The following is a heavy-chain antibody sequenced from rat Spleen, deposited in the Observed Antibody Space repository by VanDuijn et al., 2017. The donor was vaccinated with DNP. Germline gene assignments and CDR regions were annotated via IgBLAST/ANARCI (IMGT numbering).Heavy chain of an antibody. V-gene: IGHV2S12*01. J-gene: IGHJ3*01. CDR3: TRAGEWFAY. Sequence: QVQLRESGPGLVQPSQILSLTCTVSGSSLSNFGINWVRQPPGKGLEWIATMSSGGSTYYNSVLKSRLSISRDTSKSQVFLKMNSLQTEDTAIYFCTRAGEWFAYWGQGTLVTVSS. CDR2: MSSGGST. D-gene: IGHD4-3*01. CDR1: GSSLSNFG.